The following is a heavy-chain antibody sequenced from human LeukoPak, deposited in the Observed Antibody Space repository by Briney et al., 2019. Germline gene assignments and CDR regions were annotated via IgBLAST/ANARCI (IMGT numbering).Heavy chain of an antibody. D-gene: IGHD2-15*01. CDR3: AKAPVTSCRGAFCYPFDY. Sequence: GGSLRLSCAASGFTFSSYAMSWVRQAPGKGLEWVSAISGSGCSTYYAASVRGRFTISRDTSRSTLYLQMNSLRAEDAAVYYCAKAPVTSCRGAFCYPFDYWGQGTLVTVSS. V-gene: IGHV3-23*01. J-gene: IGHJ4*02. CDR2: ISGSGCST. CDR1: GFTFSSYA.